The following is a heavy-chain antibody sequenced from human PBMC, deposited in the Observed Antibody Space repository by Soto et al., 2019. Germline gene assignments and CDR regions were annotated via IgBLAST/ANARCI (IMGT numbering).Heavy chain of an antibody. J-gene: IGHJ4*02. Sequence: QITLKESGPTLVKPTQTLTLTCTFSGFSLSTSGVGVGWIRQPPGKALEWLALIYWDDDKRYSPSLKSRLTITKDTSKNHVVLTMTNMDHVDTATYYCANRRGDVEFGELLWLAWGQGTLVTVSS. CDR1: GFSLSTSGVG. CDR2: IYWDDDK. CDR3: ANRRGDVEFGELLWLA. D-gene: IGHD3-10*01. V-gene: IGHV2-5*02.